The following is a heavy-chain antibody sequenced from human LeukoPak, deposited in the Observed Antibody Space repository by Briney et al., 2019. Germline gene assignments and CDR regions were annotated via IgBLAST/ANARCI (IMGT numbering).Heavy chain of an antibody. Sequence: ASVKVSCKASGYTFTGYYMHWVRQAPGQGLEWMGWINPNSGGTNYAQKFQGRVTMTRGTSISTAYMELSGLRSDDTAVYYCARDPNCSSTSCYFPLDPWGQGTLVTVSS. J-gene: IGHJ5*02. CDR3: ARDPNCSSTSCYFPLDP. CDR2: INPNSGGT. D-gene: IGHD2-2*01. CDR1: GYTFTGYY. V-gene: IGHV1-2*02.